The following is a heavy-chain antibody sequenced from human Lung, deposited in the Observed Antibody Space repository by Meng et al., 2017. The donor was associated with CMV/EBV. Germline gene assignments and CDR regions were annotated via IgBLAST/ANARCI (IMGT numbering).Heavy chain of an antibody. V-gene: IGHV1-69*04. Sequence: GSVSRYTLNWVRQAPGQGLEWMGRIIPILDIANSAQKFQGRVTIAADKSTSVAYMELSSLTSEDTAVYYCARDKRTNGDYYYGMDVWGQGTTVTVSS. J-gene: IGHJ6*02. CDR1: GSVSRYT. CDR2: IIPILDIA. CDR3: ARDKRTNGDYYYGMDV. D-gene: IGHD3-10*01.